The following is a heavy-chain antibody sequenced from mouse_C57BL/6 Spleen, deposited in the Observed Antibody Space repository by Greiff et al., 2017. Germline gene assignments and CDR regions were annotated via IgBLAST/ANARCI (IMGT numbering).Heavy chain of an antibody. CDR1: GFNIKDYY. D-gene: IGHD2-4*01. V-gene: IGHV14-1*01. Sequence: VQLQQSGAELVRPGASVKLSCTASGFNIKDYYMHWVKQRPEQGLEWIGRIDPEDGDTEYAPKFQGKATMTADTSSNTAYLQLSSLTSEDTAVYYCTVYYERISFAYWGQGTLVTVSA. J-gene: IGHJ3*01. CDR3: TVYYERISFAY. CDR2: IDPEDGDT.